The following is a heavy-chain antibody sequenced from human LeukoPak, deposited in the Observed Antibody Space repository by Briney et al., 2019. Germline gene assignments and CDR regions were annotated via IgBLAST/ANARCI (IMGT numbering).Heavy chain of an antibody. D-gene: IGHD3-10*01. J-gene: IGHJ6*03. CDR2: IYSGGST. V-gene: IGHV3-66*01. CDR3: ARGDGFGIYYMDV. Sequence: PGGSLRLSCAASGFTVSSNYMSWVRQAPGKGLEWVSVIYSGGSTYYADSVKGRFTISRDNSKNTLYLQMNSLRAEDTAVYYCARGDGFGIYYMDVWGKGTTVTISS. CDR1: GFTVSSNY.